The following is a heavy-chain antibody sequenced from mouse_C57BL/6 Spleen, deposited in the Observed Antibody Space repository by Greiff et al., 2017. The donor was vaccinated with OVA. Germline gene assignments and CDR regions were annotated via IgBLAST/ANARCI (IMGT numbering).Heavy chain of an antibody. V-gene: IGHV1-26*01. CDR2: INPNNGGT. D-gene: IGHD2-3*01. CDR1: GYTFTDYY. CDR3: AREGSNDVGRDWYFDV. Sequence: EVQLQQSGPELVKPGASVKISCKASGYTFTDYYMNWVKQSHGKSLEWIGDINPNNGGTSYNQKFKGKATLTVDKSSSTAYMELRSLTSEDSAVYYCAREGSNDVGRDWYFDVWGTGTTVTVSS. J-gene: IGHJ1*03.